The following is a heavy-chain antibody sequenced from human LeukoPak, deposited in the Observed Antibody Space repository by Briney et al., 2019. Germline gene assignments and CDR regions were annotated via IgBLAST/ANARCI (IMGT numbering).Heavy chain of an antibody. D-gene: IGHD3-22*01. CDR2: IYYSGST. J-gene: IGHJ4*02. Sequence: SETLSLTCTVSGGSISGSSYYWGWIRQPPGKGLEWIGSIYYSGSTYYNPSLKSRVTISVDTSKNQFSLKLNSVTATDTAVYYCARQTDMIIVVTYFDYWGQGTQVTVSS. V-gene: IGHV4-39*01. CDR3: ARQTDMIIVVTYFDY. CDR1: GGSISGSSYY.